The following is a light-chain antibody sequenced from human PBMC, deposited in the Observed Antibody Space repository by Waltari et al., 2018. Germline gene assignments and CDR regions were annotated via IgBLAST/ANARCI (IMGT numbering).Light chain of an antibody. J-gene: IGLJ2*01. CDR1: SSDVGGYNY. Sequence: QSALTQPASVSGSPGQSITISCTGTSSDVGGYNYVSWYQQHPGKAPKLMIYEVSNRPSGVSNRFSGSKPGKTASLTISGLQAEEEADSYCSSYTSRSTVVFGGGTKLTVL. CDR2: EVS. CDR3: SSYTSRSTVV. V-gene: IGLV2-14*01.